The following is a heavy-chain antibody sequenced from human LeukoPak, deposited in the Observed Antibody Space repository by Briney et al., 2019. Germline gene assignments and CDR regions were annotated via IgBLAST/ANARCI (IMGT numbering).Heavy chain of an antibody. J-gene: IGHJ6*03. Sequence: PSETLSLTCTVSGGSISSYYWSWIRQPAGKGLEWIGRIYISGSTNYNPSLKSRVTISVDTSKNQFSLKLSSVTAADTAVYYCARAVVVVPAATDYYYMDVWGKGTTVTISS. CDR1: GGSISSYY. D-gene: IGHD2-2*01. V-gene: IGHV4-4*07. CDR3: ARAVVVVPAATDYYYMDV. CDR2: IYISGST.